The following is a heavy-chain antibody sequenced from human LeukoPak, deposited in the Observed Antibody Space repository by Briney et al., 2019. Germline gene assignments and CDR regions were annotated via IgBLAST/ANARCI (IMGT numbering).Heavy chain of an antibody. CDR2: ISGSGGST. CDR3: AKDREGTIADYFDY. V-gene: IGHV3-23*01. Sequence: LSGGSLRLSCAASGFTFSSYAMSWVRQAPGKGLEWVSSISGSGGSTYYADSVKGRFTISRDNSKNTLYLQMNSLRGEDTAVYYCAKDREGTIADYFDYWGQGTLVTVSS. CDR1: GFTFSSYA. D-gene: IGHD1-7*01. J-gene: IGHJ4*02.